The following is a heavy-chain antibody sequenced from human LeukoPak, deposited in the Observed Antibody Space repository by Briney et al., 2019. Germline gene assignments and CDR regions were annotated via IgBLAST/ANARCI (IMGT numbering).Heavy chain of an antibody. V-gene: IGHV3-48*03. CDR2: ISSSGSTI. CDR1: GFTFSSYE. J-gene: IGHJ6*03. CDR3: AKVSGCSGGSCSPAYYYYYYMDV. Sequence: GGSLRLSCAASGFTFSSYEMNWVRQAPGKGLEWVSYISSSGSTIYYADSVKGRFTISRDNAKNSLYLQMNSLRAEDTAVYYCAKVSGCSGGSCSPAYYYYYYMDVWGKGTTVTVSS. D-gene: IGHD2-15*01.